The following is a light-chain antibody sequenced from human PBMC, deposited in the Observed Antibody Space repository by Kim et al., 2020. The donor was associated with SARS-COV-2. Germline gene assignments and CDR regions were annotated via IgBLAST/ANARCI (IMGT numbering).Light chain of an antibody. V-gene: IGLV1-47*01. CDR3: ATWDDSLSGQV. CDR2: RNT. Sequence: QRVTMSWSGSSSNIGNNYVYWYLQLPGTAPKLLIYRNTQRPSGVPDRFSGSKSGTSASLAISGLRSEDEADYYCATWDDSLSGQVFGGGTQLTVL. J-gene: IGLJ3*02. CDR1: SSNIGNNY.